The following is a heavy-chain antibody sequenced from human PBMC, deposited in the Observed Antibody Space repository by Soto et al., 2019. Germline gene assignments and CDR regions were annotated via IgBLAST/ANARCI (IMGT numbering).Heavy chain of an antibody. J-gene: IGHJ4*02. CDR3: ARGVFLCFVSQFDY. Sequence: QVHLVESGGGLVKSGGSLRLSCAASGFIFSDYYMSWIRQAPGKGLEWVSDISGSGSTIYYADSVKGRFTISRDNAKNSLYLQMSSMRAEDTDVYDYARGVFLCFVSQFDYWGQGTLVTVSS. D-gene: IGHD3-10*01. V-gene: IGHV3-11*01. CDR1: GFIFSDYY. CDR2: ISGSGSTI.